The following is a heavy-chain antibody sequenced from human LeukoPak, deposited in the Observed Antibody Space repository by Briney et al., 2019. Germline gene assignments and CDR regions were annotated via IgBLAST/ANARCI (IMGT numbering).Heavy chain of an antibody. CDR1: GYTFSGYY. V-gene: IGHV1-2*02. CDR2: ISPKSGDT. D-gene: IGHD2-2*01. Sequence: DSVKVSCKASGYTFSGYYMHWVRQAPGQGHEWMGWISPKSGDTNYVQNFQGRVTMTRDTSISTAYMELSRLTSDDTAVYYCARGRDKTTSPAIDYWGQGTLVTVSS. J-gene: IGHJ4*02. CDR3: ARGRDKTTSPAIDY.